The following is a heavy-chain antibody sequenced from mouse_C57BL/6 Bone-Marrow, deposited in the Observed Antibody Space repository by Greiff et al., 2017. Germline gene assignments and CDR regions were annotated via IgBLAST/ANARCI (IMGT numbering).Heavy chain of an antibody. CDR2: IRNKANGYTT. J-gene: IGHJ1*03. Sequence: EVKLMESGGGLVQPGGSLSLSCAASGFTFTDYYMSWVRQPPGKALEWLGFIRNKANGYTTEYSASVKGRFTISRDNSQSILYLQMNALRAEDSATYYCARSSRYFDVWGTGTTVTVSS. CDR1: GFTFTDYY. CDR3: ARSSRYFDV. V-gene: IGHV7-3*01.